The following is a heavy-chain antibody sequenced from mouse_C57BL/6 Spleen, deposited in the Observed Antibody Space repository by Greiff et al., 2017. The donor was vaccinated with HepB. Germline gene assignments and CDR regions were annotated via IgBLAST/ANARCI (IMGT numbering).Heavy chain of an antibody. CDR2: ISSGSSTI. V-gene: IGHV5-17*01. Sequence: VQLKESGGGLVKPGGSLKLSCAASGFTFSDYGMHWVRQAPEKGLEWVAYISSGSSTIYYADTVKGRFTISRDNAKNTLFLQMTSLRSEDTAMYYCARGRNDYVYYAMDYWGQGTSVTVSS. CDR1: GFTFSDYG. D-gene: IGHD2-4*01. J-gene: IGHJ4*01. CDR3: ARGRNDYVYYAMDY.